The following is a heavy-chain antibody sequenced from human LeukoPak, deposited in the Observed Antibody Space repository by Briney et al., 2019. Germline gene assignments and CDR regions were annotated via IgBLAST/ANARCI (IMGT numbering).Heavy chain of an antibody. Sequence: PSGTLSLTCGVSGGSISNTNWWSWVRQPPGQGLEWIGEISLTGLTHYNPSLESRVTVSLGKSKNQPSLNLTSVTAADTAVYYCSRENGAFSPFGYWGQGILVTV. D-gene: IGHD2-8*01. V-gene: IGHV4-4*02. CDR2: ISLTGLT. J-gene: IGHJ4*02. CDR1: GGSISNTNW. CDR3: SRENGAFSPFGY.